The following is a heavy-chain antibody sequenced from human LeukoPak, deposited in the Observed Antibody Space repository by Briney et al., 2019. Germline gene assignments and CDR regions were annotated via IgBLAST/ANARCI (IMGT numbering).Heavy chain of an antibody. Sequence: SETLSLTCAVYGGSFSGYYWSWIRQPPGKGLEWFGEINHSGSTNYNPSLKSRVTISVDTSKNQFSLKLSSVTAADTAVYYCASRRTGGYSYGRFDYWGQGTLVTVSS. CDR1: GGSFSGYY. J-gene: IGHJ4*02. CDR2: INHSGST. D-gene: IGHD5-18*01. CDR3: ASRRTGGYSYGRFDY. V-gene: IGHV4-34*01.